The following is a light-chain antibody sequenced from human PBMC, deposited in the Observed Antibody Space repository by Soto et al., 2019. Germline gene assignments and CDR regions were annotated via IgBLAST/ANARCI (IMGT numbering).Light chain of an antibody. V-gene: IGKV1-9*01. CDR3: QQLRMYPST. CDR1: QGISSY. CDR2: AAS. Sequence: IQLTQSPSSLSASVGDRVTITCRASQGISSYLSWYQQKPGKAPKILIYAASTLQTGVPSRFSGSGSGTDFTLTISSLQPEDFATYYCQQLRMYPSTFGGGTKVDI. J-gene: IGKJ4*01.